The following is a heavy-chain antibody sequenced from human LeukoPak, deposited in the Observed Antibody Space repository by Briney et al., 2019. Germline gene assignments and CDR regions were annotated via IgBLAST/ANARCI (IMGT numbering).Heavy chain of an antibody. Sequence: PGGSLRLSCAASVFTFSSYSMNWVRQAPGKGLEWVSSISSSSSYIYYADSVKGRFTISRDNAKNSLYLQMNSLRAEDTAVYYCARGLTYYDILTGYSKNALYWGQGTLVTVSS. J-gene: IGHJ4*02. CDR2: ISSSSSYI. V-gene: IGHV3-21*01. CDR1: VFTFSSYS. CDR3: ARGLTYYDILTGYSKNALY. D-gene: IGHD3-9*01.